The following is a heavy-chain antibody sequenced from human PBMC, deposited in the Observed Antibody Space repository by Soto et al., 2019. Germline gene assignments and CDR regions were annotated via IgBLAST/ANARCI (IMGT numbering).Heavy chain of an antibody. CDR3: VRERWLFDGQRYYEYGLDV. J-gene: IGHJ6*02. V-gene: IGHV3-7*03. CDR2: IKKDGSEK. Sequence: EVQLVESGGGLVQPGGSLRLSCAGSGFTFNDYWMNWVRQAPGSGLEWVASIKKDGSEKYYVDSVKGRCTISRDKAKNSLYLQVGSLRAEDTAVYYWVRERWLFDGQRYYEYGLDVWGQGTTVTVSS. CDR1: GFTFNDYW. D-gene: IGHD6-19*01.